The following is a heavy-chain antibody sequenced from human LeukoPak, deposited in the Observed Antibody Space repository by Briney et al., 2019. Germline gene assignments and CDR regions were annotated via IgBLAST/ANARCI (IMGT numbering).Heavy chain of an antibody. D-gene: IGHD2-2*02. CDR3: AKGYCSSFTCYSRFDP. CDR1: GFTFSSYA. J-gene: IGHJ5*02. CDR2: SSGSGGST. V-gene: IGHV3-23*01. Sequence: GGSLRLSCAASGFTFSSYAMSWVRQAPGKGLEWVSASSGSGGSTNNAYSVRGRFTISRDNSKNTLFLKMNSLRAEDTAVYYCAKGYCSSFTCYSRFDPWGQGNLVTVSS.